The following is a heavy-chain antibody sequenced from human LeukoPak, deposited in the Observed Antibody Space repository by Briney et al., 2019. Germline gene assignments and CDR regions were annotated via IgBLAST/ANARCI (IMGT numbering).Heavy chain of an antibody. CDR3: AKGRGWEASYYYYYMDV. D-gene: IGHD1-26*01. CDR1: GFTFSSYG. J-gene: IGHJ6*03. Sequence: GGSLRLSCAASGFTFSSYGMHWVRQAPGKGLEWVAFIRYDGSNKYYTDSVKGRFTISRDNSKNTLYLQMNSLRAEDTAVYYCAKGRGWEASYYYYYMDVWGKGATVTISS. CDR2: IRYDGSNK. V-gene: IGHV3-30*02.